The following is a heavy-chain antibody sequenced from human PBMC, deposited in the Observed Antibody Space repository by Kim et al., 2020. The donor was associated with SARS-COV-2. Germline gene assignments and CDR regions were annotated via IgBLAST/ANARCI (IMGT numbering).Heavy chain of an antibody. CDR2: ISWNSGSI. J-gene: IGHJ3*02. D-gene: IGHD1-26*01. V-gene: IGHV3-9*01. CDR3: AKSRIVGAIDAFDI. Sequence: GGSLRLSCAASGFTFGDYAIHWVRQAPGKGLEWVSGISWNSGSIGYADSVKGRFTISRDNAKNSLYLQMNSLRAEDTALYYCAKSRIVGAIDAFDIWGQG. CDR1: GFTFGDYA.